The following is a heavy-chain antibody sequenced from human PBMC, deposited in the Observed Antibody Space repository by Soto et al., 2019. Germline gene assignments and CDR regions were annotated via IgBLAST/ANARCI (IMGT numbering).Heavy chain of an antibody. CDR1: GYTFTSYD. D-gene: IGHD3-3*01. J-gene: IGHJ4*02. CDR2: MNPKNGNT. V-gene: IGHV1-8*01. Sequence: QVQLVQSGAEVKKPGASVKVSCKASGYTFTSYDINWVRQAAGQGLEWMGWMNPKNGNTGYVQKCQGRVTMTRDTCISTADRGLSSLRSEDRAVYYWARELTIFGVPGGDDSWGQGTLVSVSS. CDR3: ARELTIFGVPGGDDS.